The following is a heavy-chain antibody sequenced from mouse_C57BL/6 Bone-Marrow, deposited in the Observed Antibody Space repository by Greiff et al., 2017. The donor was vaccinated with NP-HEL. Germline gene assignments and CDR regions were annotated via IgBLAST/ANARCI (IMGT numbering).Heavy chain of an antibody. CDR2: IYPGDGDT. Sequence: QVQLQQSGPELVKPGASVKISCKASGYAFSSSWMNWVKQRPGKGLEWIGRIYPGDGDTNYNGKFKGKATLTADKSTSTAYMQLSSLTSEDSAVYFCATPHDGYYPAWFAYWGQGTVVTVSA. V-gene: IGHV1-82*01. CDR3: ATPHDGYYPAWFAY. CDR1: GYAFSSSW. D-gene: IGHD2-3*01. J-gene: IGHJ3*01.